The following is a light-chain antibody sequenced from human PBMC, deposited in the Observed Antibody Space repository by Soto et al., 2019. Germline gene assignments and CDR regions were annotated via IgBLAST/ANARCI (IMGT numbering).Light chain of an antibody. CDR1: QSVLYSSNNKNY. J-gene: IGKJ2*02. Sequence: DIVMTQSPDSLAVSLGERATINCKSSQSVLYSSNNKNYLAWYQQKPGQPPKLLIYWASTRESGVPDRFSGSGSGTDFTLTISSLQAEDVAVYYCQQHYSTPRTCGQGTKLEIK. V-gene: IGKV4-1*01. CDR3: QQHYSTPRT. CDR2: WAS.